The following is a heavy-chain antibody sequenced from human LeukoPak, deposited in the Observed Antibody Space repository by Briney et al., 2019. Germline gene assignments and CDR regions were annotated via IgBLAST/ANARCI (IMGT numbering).Heavy chain of an antibody. CDR1: GIIITSYW. Sequence: GGSLRLSCAASGIIITSYWMSWVRQAPGKGLKWVSAISGSGGSTYYADSVKGRFTISRDNSKSTLYLQMNSLRAEDTAVYYCATKGVPIGSGWYAYWGQGTLVTVSS. D-gene: IGHD6-19*01. V-gene: IGHV3-23*01. J-gene: IGHJ4*02. CDR3: ATKGVPIGSGWYAY. CDR2: ISGSGGST.